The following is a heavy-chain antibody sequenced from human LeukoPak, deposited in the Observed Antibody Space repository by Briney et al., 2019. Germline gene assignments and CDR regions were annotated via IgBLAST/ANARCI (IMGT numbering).Heavy chain of an antibody. Sequence: GESLKISCKGSGYSFTDYWIGWVRQMPGKGLEWMGVIYPGDSDTKYGPSFQGQVTISVDTSINTAYLQWRSLKASDTAMYYCARDGTTMTSGHGFDIWGQGTMVTVPS. D-gene: IGHD2/OR15-2a*01. CDR1: GYSFTDYW. V-gene: IGHV5-51*01. J-gene: IGHJ3*02. CDR2: IYPGDSDT. CDR3: ARDGTTMTSGHGFDI.